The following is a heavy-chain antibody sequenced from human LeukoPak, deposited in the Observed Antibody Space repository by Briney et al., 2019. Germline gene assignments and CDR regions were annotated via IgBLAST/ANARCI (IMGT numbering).Heavy chain of an antibody. D-gene: IGHD2/OR15-2a*01. V-gene: IGHV4-59*01. J-gene: IGHJ4*02. Sequence: SETLSLTCTVSGASITTDYCTWIRQPPGKGLEWIGYLSYSLSTTYNSSLKSRVTISRDTSKNQFSLTLSSVTAADTAVYYCARGSRANLVYWGQGMLVTVSS. CDR2: LSYSLST. CDR3: ARGSRANLVY. CDR1: GASITTDY.